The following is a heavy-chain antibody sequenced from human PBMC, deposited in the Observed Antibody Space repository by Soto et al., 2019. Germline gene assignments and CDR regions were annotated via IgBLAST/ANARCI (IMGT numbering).Heavy chain of an antibody. D-gene: IGHD2-21*01. Sequence: ASVKVSCKPSGYIFTSYDITWVRQAPGQGLEWMGWITGYSGTASYAQKFQGRVTMTTDASTSTAYMELRSLRSDDTAVYYCAREGHYGAGGRASLGYWGQGTLVTVSS. J-gene: IGHJ4*02. CDR2: ITGYSGTA. CDR1: GYIFTSYD. V-gene: IGHV1-18*01. CDR3: AREGHYGAGGRASLGY.